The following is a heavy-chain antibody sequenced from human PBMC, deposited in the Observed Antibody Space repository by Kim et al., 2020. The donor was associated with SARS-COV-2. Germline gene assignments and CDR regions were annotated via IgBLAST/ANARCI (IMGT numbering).Heavy chain of an antibody. Sequence: SETLSLTCAVYGGSFSGYYWSWIRQPPGKGLEWIGEINHSGSTNYNPSLKSRVTISVDTSKNQFSLKLSSVTAADTAVYYCARVPLGYCTNGVCYKRAYYHYYVDVWCQRTTVPVS. J-gene: IGHJ6*03. CDR1: GGSFSGYY. D-gene: IGHD2-8*01. CDR2: INHSGST. CDR3: ARVPLGYCTNGVCYKRAYYHYYVDV. V-gene: IGHV4-34*01.